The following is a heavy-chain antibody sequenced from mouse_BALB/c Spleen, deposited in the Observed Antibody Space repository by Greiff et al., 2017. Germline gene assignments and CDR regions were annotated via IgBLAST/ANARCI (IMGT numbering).Heavy chain of an antibody. Sequence: EVQGVESGGDLVKPGGSLKLSCAASGFTFSSYGMSWVRQTPDKRLEWVATISSGGSYTYYPDSVKGRFTISRDNAKNTLYLQMSSLKSEDTAMYYCAREMDYGSSLYYFDYWGQGTTLTVSS. J-gene: IGHJ2*01. D-gene: IGHD1-1*01. V-gene: IGHV5-6*01. CDR1: GFTFSSYG. CDR2: ISSGGSYT. CDR3: AREMDYGSSLYYFDY.